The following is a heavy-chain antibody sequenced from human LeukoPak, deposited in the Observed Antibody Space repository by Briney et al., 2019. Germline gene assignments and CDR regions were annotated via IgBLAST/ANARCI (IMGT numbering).Heavy chain of an antibody. CDR1: GFTFSSYA. D-gene: IGHD2-15*01. Sequence: PGGSLRLSCAASGFTFSSYAMSWVRQAPGKGLEWVSAISGSGGSTYYADSVKGRFTISGDNSKNTLYLQMNSLRAEDTAVYYCAKGYCSGGSCYKNYWGQGTLVTVSS. J-gene: IGHJ4*02. CDR3: AKGYCSGGSCYKNY. V-gene: IGHV3-23*01. CDR2: ISGSGGST.